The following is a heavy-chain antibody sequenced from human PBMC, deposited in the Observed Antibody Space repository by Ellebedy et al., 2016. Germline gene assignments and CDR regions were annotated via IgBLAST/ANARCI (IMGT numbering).Heavy chain of an antibody. J-gene: IGHJ4*02. D-gene: IGHD5-24*01. CDR2: ISYDGSNK. CDR1: GFTFSSYA. CDR3: ARGLGMAAITAVGY. V-gene: IGHV3-30-3*01. Sequence: GGSLRPSCAASGFTFSSYAMSWVRQAPGKGLEWVAVISYDGSNKYYADSVKGRFTISRDNSKNTLYLQMNSLRTEDTAVYYCARGLGMAAITAVGYWGQGTLVTASS.